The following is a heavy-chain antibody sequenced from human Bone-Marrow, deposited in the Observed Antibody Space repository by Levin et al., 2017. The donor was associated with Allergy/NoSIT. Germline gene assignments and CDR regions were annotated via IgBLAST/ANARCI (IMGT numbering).Heavy chain of an antibody. Sequence: SGPTLVKPTETLTLTCTVSGFSLSNARMGVSWIRQPPGKALEWLAHMYSTGEKSYSTSLKSRVTISKDTSKSQVVLTMANVDPVDTATYFCARMIQLDGYYGSGSPRNYYDGMDVWGQGTTVTVSS. CDR1: GFSLSNARMG. CDR3: ARMIQLDGYYGSGSPRNYYDGMDV. D-gene: IGHD3-10*01. CDR2: MYSTGEK. J-gene: IGHJ6*02. V-gene: IGHV2-26*01.